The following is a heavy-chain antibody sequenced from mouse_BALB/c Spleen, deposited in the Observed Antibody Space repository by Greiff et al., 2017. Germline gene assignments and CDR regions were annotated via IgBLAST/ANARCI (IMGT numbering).Heavy chain of an antibody. D-gene: IGHD2-4*01. CDR3: ARGIPAMILRMEY. V-gene: IGHV1-5*01. CDR2: IYPGNSDT. J-gene: IGHJ4*01. Sequence: VQLQQSGTVLARPGASVKMSCKASGYSFTSYWMHWVKQRPGQGLEWIGSIYPGNSDTSYNQKFKGKAKLTAVTSASTAYMGLSSLTNEDSAVYCCARGIPAMILRMEYWGEGTSVTVS. CDR1: GYSFTSYW.